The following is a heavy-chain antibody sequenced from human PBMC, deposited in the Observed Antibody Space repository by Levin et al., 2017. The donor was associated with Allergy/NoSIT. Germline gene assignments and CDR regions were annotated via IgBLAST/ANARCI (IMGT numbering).Heavy chain of an antibody. Sequence: KISCKASGGTISNYGISWVRQAPGQGLEWMGGIIPVFDTTNYAQKFQGRVTITADKSTSTAYMELSSLRSEDTAVYYCARDRGECSGAACYRYPSRTQNFYYHYMDVWGKGTTVAVSS. V-gene: IGHV1-69*06. CDR2: IIPVFDTT. CDR3: ARDRGECSGAACYRYPSRTQNFYYHYMDV. J-gene: IGHJ6*03. CDR1: GGTISNYG. D-gene: IGHD2-21*02.